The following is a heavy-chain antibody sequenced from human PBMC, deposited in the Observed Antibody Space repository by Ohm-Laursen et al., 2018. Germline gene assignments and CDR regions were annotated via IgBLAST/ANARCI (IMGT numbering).Heavy chain of an antibody. CDR3: ARDGPWYSFDY. J-gene: IGHJ4*02. V-gene: IGHV3-48*03. CDR2: ISSSGSTI. CDR1: GFTFSSYE. D-gene: IGHD2-15*01. Sequence: SLRLSCAASGFTFSSYEMNWVRQAPGKGLEWVSYISSSGSTIYYADSVKGRFTISRDNAKNSLYLQMNSLRAEDTAVYYCARDGPWYSFDYWGQGTLVTVSS.